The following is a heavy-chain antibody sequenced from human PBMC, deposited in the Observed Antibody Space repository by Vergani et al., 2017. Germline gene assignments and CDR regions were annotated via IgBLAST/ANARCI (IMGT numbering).Heavy chain of an antibody. CDR2: IIPIFGTA. CDR3: ARGEDCSSTSCYAGIWGFDI. Sequence: QVQLVQSGAEVKKPGSSVKVSCKASGGTFSSYAISWVRQAPGQGLEWMGGIIPIFGTANYAQKFQGRVTITADESTSTAYMELSSLRSVDTAVYYCARGEDCSSTSCYAGIWGFDIWGQGTMVTVSS. D-gene: IGHD2-2*01. J-gene: IGHJ3*02. CDR1: GGTFSSYA. V-gene: IGHV1-69*01.